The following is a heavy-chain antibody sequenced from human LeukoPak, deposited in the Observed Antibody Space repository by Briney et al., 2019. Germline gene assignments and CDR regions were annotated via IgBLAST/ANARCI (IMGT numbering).Heavy chain of an antibody. Sequence: SETLSLTCAVYGGSFSGYYWSWIRQPPGKGLEWIGEINHSGSTNYNPSLKSRVTLSVDTSKNQFSLKLSSVTAADTAVYYCARGRVGYCSGGSCYKTYNWFDPWGQGTLVTVSS. CDR2: INHSGST. J-gene: IGHJ5*02. CDR3: ARGRVGYCSGGSCYKTYNWFDP. D-gene: IGHD2-15*01. V-gene: IGHV4-34*01. CDR1: GGSFSGYY.